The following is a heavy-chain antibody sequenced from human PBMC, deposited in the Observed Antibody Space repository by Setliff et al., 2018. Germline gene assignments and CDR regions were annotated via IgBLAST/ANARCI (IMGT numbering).Heavy chain of an antibody. CDR2: MNPNSGNT. D-gene: IGHD3-3*01. J-gene: IGHJ5*02. CDR1: GYTFTTYD. CDR3: ARGRRGNYDFWSGYSNWFDP. V-gene: IGHV1-8*03. Sequence: ASVKVSCKASGYTFTTYDINWVRQATGQGLEWMGWMNPNSGNTGYAQKFQGRVTITRNTSISTAYMELSSLRSEDTAVYYCARGRRGNYDFWSGYSNWFDPWGQGTLVTVSS.